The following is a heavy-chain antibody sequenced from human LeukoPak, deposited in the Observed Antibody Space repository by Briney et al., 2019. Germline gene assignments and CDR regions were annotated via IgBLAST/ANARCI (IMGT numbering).Heavy chain of an antibody. V-gene: IGHV3-30*18. J-gene: IGHJ6*02. CDR1: GFTFSSCG. Sequence: GGSLRLSCAASGFTFSSCGIHWVRQAPGKGLEWVAVVSYDGGNKYYADSVKGRFTISRDNSQNTVYLQMNSLRAEDTAVYYCAKRAGQYGMDVWGQGTTVTVSS. CDR3: AKRAGQYGMDV. CDR2: VSYDGGNK. D-gene: IGHD4/OR15-4a*01.